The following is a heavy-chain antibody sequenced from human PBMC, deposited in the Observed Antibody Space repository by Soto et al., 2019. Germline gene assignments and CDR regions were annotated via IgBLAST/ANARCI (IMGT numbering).Heavy chain of an antibody. CDR3: ARHTPLGMEDGMDV. J-gene: IGHJ6*02. CDR2: INWSGKSI. Sequence: GGSLRLSCAASGFPFDDHAMYWVRQAPGKGLEWVSGINWSGKSIGYAASVQGRFRISRDNAKNALYLQMNSLSGDDTAMYYCARHTPLGMEDGMDVWGQGTTVTVSS. V-gene: IGHV3-9*01. D-gene: IGHD3-16*01. CDR1: GFPFDDHA.